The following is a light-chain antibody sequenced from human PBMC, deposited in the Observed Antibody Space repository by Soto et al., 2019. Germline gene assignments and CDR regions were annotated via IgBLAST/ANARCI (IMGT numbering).Light chain of an antibody. CDR3: QQYNSYSQT. CDR2: DAS. V-gene: IGKV1-5*01. CDR1: QSISSW. J-gene: IGKJ1*01. Sequence: DIQVTQSPSTLSASVGDRVAITCRASQSISSWLAWYQQKPGKAPKLLIYDASSLESGVPSRFSGSGSGTEFTLTISSLQPDDFATYYCQQYNSYSQTFGQGTKVDNK.